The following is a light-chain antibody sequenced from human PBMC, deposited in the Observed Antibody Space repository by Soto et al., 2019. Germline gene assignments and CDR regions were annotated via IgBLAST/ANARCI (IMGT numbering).Light chain of an antibody. J-gene: IGLJ3*02. CDR3: SSYTTSTSWA. CDR1: SSDVGAYNS. V-gene: IGLV2-14*01. CDR2: EVS. Sequence: QSVLTQPASVSGSPGQSITFSCTGTSSDVGAYNSVSWYQQHPGKAPKLLIYEVSYLPSGVSNRFSGSKSGNTASLTISGLQAEDEAVYYCSSYTTSTSWAFGGGTKLTVL.